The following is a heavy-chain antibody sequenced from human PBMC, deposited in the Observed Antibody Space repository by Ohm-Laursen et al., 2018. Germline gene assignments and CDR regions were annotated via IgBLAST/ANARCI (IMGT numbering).Heavy chain of an antibody. V-gene: IGHV3-7*01. D-gene: IGHD7-27*01. J-gene: IGHJ3*02. Sequence: SLRLSCTAPGFTFSSYWISWVRQAPGKGLEWVANIKQDGSEKYYVDSVKGRFTISRDNSKDTPYVQMHSLRAEDTAVYYCAKDLNWGLEISGALDIWGQGTMVTVSS. CDR3: AKDLNWGLEISGALDI. CDR1: GFTFSSYW. CDR2: IKQDGSEK.